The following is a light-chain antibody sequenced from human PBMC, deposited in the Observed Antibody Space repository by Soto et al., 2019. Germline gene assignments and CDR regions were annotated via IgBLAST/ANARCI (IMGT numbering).Light chain of an antibody. CDR3: SSYTTDNTHV. CDR1: SNDVGAFEY. J-gene: IGLJ2*01. CDR2: EIF. Sequence: QSVLTQPASVSASPGQSISISCSGTSNDVGAFEYVSWYQQHPGKAPKLMIFEIFNRPSGISYRFSGSKSGNTASLTISGLQAEDEAYYYCSSYTTDNTHVFGGGTKLTVL. V-gene: IGLV2-14*01.